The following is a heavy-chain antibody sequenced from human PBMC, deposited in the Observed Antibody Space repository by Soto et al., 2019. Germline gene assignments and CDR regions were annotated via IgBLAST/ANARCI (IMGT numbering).Heavy chain of an antibody. Sequence: SETLSHTCTVASRPISSFYWSRIRQPPGMGLEWIGEINHSGSTNYNPSLKSRVTISVDTSKNQFSLKLSSVTAADTAVYYCARGGRSSSWYHASYYYYGMDVWVQGTTVT. CDR3: ARGGRSSSWYHASYYYYGMDV. D-gene: IGHD6-13*01. CDR1: SRPISSFY. CDR2: INHSGST. J-gene: IGHJ6*02. V-gene: IGHV4-34*01.